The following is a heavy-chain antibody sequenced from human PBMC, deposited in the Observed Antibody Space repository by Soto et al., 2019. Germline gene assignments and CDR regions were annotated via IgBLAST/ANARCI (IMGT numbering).Heavy chain of an antibody. CDR3: ARSGSGAAYYYHGLDV. J-gene: IGHJ6*02. V-gene: IGHV1-18*04. CDR2: ISGDNDNT. D-gene: IGHD7-27*01. Sequence: QVQLVQSGAEVKKPGASVKVSCKASGYTFTSYGFSWVRQAPGQGLEWMGWISGDNDNTNYAQKFQGRVTMTTDTSTSTAYMELRSLRSDDTAVYYCARSGSGAAYYYHGLDVWGQVTTVTVSS. CDR1: GYTFTSYG.